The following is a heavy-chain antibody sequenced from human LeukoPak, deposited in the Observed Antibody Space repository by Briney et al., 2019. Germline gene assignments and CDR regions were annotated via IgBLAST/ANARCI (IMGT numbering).Heavy chain of an antibody. CDR3: VKGPRPDITVAHTVEN. J-gene: IGHJ4*02. D-gene: IGHD6-19*01. CDR1: GFIFSNYA. CDR2: ISSRGDST. Sequence: GGSLRLSRAASGFIFSNYAMSWVRQVPGRGLEWVSTISSRGDSTYVADSVKGRFTISRDNSKNSLYLQMNTVRAEDTAVYYCVKGPRPDITVAHTVENWGQGTLVTVSS. V-gene: IGHV3-23*01.